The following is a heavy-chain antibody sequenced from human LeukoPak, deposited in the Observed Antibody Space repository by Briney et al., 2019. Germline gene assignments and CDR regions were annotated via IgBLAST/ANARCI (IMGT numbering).Heavy chain of an antibody. Sequence: GGSLRLSCAASGFTFSSYGMHWVRQAPGKGLEWVAVISYDGSNKYYADSVKGRFTISRDSSKNTLYLHMNSLRGDDTAVYYCAKDVGKWESLHFFDYWGQGTLVTVSS. D-gene: IGHD1-26*01. V-gene: IGHV3-30*18. CDR3: AKDVGKWESLHFFDY. CDR1: GFTFSSYG. CDR2: ISYDGSNK. J-gene: IGHJ4*02.